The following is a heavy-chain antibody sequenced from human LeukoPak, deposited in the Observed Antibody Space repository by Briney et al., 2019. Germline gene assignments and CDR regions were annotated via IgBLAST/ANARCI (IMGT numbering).Heavy chain of an antibody. J-gene: IGHJ4*02. D-gene: IGHD6-19*01. V-gene: IGHV3-30-3*01. CDR2: ISYDGSNK. CDR1: GFTFSSYA. Sequence: QPGRSLRLSCAASGFTFSSYAMPWVRQAPGKGLEWVAVISYDGSNKYYADSVKGRFTISRDNSKNTLYLQMNSLRAEDTAVYYCAKDLTHSRTWYSSGWSYFDYWGQGTLVTVSS. CDR3: AKDLTHSRTWYSSGWSYFDY.